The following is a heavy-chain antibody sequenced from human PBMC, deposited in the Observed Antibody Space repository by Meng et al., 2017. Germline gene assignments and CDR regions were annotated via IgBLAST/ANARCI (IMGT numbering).Heavy chain of an antibody. CDR3: ARCQEQWLPFDY. V-gene: IGHV3-11*01. Sequence: GSGGGLVKLGGSLSPSCEASGFTFSDYYMSWIRQAPGKGLEWVSYISSSGSTIYYADSVKGRFTISRDNAKNSLYLQMNSLRAEDTAVHYCARCQEQWLPFDYWGQGTLVTVSS. J-gene: IGHJ4*02. D-gene: IGHD6-19*01. CDR2: ISSSGSTI. CDR1: GFTFSDYY.